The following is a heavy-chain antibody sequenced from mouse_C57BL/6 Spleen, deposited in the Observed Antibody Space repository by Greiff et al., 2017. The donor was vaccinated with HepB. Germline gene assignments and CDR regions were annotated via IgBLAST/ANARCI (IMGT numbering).Heavy chain of an antibody. Sequence: QVQLKQPGAELVKPGASVKLSCKASGYTFTSYWMHWVKQRPGRGLEWIGRIDPNSGGTKYNEKFKSKATLTVDKPSSTAYMQLSSLTSEDSAVYYCARDGRRDAMDYWGQGTSVTVSS. CDR2: IDPNSGGT. D-gene: IGHD3-1*01. CDR1: GYTFTSYW. CDR3: ARDGRRDAMDY. V-gene: IGHV1-72*01. J-gene: IGHJ4*01.